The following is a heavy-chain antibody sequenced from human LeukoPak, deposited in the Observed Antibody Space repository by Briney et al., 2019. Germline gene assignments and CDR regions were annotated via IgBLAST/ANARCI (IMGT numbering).Heavy chain of an antibody. CDR3: ARDPHSSGWYWYYFDY. CDR2: LSYDGSNK. CDR1: GFTFSRYA. J-gene: IGHJ4*02. V-gene: IGHV3-30-3*01. Sequence: PGGSLRLSCAASGFTFSRYAMHWVRQAPGKGLEWVAVLSYDGSNKYYADSVKGRFTISRDNSKNTLYLQMNSLRAEDTAVYYCARDPHSSGWYWYYFDYWGQGTLVTVSS. D-gene: IGHD6-19*01.